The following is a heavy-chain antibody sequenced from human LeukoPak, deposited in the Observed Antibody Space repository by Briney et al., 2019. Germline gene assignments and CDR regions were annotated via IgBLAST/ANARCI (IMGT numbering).Heavy chain of an antibody. J-gene: IGHJ4*02. CDR2: IYTSGGHT. CDR3: AKESCSSRCNFDY. D-gene: IGHD2-2*01. CDR1: GFTFSSYA. Sequence: GGSLRLSCAASGFTFSSYAMSWVRQAPGKGLEGGSAIYTSGGHTYYADSVKGRFTISRDNSENTLYLQMNSLRAEDTAVYYCAKESCSSRCNFDYWGQGTLVTVSS. V-gene: IGHV3-23*01.